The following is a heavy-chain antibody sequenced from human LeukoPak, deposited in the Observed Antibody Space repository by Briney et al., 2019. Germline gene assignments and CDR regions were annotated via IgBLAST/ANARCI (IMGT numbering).Heavy chain of an antibody. CDR2: IYSDDTTATT. D-gene: IGHD1-14*01. CDR3: VRVETGWFDS. CDR1: GFTFDDYG. V-gene: IGHV3-23*03. Sequence: GGSLRLSCAASGFTFDDYGMSWVRQAPGKGLEWVSLIYSDDTTATTEYADSVRDRFTISRDNSKNTLYLQMNSLRAEDTAVYYCVRVETGWFDSWGQGTLVTVSS. J-gene: IGHJ5*01.